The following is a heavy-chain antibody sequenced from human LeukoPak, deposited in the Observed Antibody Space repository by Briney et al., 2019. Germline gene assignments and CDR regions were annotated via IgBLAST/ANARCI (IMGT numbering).Heavy chain of an antibody. V-gene: IGHV3-30*18. J-gene: IGHJ6*03. D-gene: IGHD1-1*01. CDR3: AKDGPVEAYYYYYMDV. CDR2: ISYDGSNK. CDR1: GFTFSSYG. Sequence: GGSLRLSCAASGFTFSSYGMHWVRQAPGKGLEWVAVISYDGSNKYYADSVKGRFTISRDNSKNTLYLQMNSLRAEDTAVYYCAKDGPVEAYYYYYMDVWGKGTTVTVSS.